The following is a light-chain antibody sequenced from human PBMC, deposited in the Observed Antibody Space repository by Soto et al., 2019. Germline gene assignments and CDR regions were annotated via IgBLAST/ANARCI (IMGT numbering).Light chain of an antibody. CDR2: KAS. CDR3: QQYNTYLFT. V-gene: IGKV1-5*03. CDR1: QSISSW. Sequence: DIQMTQSPSTLSASVGDRVTITCRASQSISSWLAWYQQKPGKAPKVLIYKASNLKSGVPSRFSCSGSGTEFTLTISSLQPDDFATYYCQQYNTYLFTFGPGTKVAIK. J-gene: IGKJ3*01.